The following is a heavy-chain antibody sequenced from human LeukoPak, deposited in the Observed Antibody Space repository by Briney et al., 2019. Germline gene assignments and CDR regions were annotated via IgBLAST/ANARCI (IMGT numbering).Heavy chain of an antibody. J-gene: IGHJ4*02. V-gene: IGHV4-30-4*08. D-gene: IGHD2-21*02. Sequence: PSQTLSLTCTVSGGSISSGGYYWSWIRQHPGKGLEWIGYIYYSGSTYYNPSLKSRVTISVDTSKNQFSLKLSSVTAADTAVYYCARGRLTAILPQDHWGQGTLVTVSS. CDR2: IYYSGST. CDR3: ARGRLTAILPQDH. CDR1: GGSISSGGYY.